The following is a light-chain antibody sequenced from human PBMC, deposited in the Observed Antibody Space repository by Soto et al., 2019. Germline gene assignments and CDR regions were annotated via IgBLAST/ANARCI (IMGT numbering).Light chain of an antibody. CDR2: GAT. V-gene: IGKV3-20*01. CDR1: EPISDTY. Sequence: EIVLTQSPGTLSLSPGESATLSCGASEPISDTYVAWYQQRPGQDPRLLIYGATGRAPGVPDRFSGSASGAHFTLPFCGLEPEDSAMYYCQQYGGLFRTFGQGTRVEI. CDR3: QQYGGLFRT. J-gene: IGKJ1*01.